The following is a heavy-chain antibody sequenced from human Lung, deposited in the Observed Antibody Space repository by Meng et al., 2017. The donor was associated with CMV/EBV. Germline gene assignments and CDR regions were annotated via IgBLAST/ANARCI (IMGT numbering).Heavy chain of an antibody. V-gene: IGHV3-11*04. D-gene: IGHD6-6*01. Sequence: SCAASGFTFSDYYMSWIRQAPGKGLEWVSYISSSGSTIYYADSVKGRFTISRDNAKNSLYLQMNILRAEDTAVYYYASRATGYSSSYIDFWGQGNXV. J-gene: IGHJ4*02. CDR1: GFTFSDYY. CDR2: ISSSGSTI. CDR3: ASRATGYSSSYIDF.